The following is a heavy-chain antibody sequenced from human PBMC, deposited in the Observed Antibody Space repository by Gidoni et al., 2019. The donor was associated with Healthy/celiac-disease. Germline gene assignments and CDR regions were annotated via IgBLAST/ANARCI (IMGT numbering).Heavy chain of an antibody. CDR2: IRGSGGST. CDR1: GVTFSRDA. J-gene: IGHJ4*02. CDR3: AKDKMYYYDSSGYFDY. V-gene: IGHV3-23*01. D-gene: IGHD3-22*01. Sequence: EGQLWESGGGWVQPGGSLRRPCADSGVTFSRDAMSWVRQAPGKGLEWVSAIRGSGGSTSSAASVKGRFTISRDNSKNTLYLQMNSLRAEDTAVYYCAKDKMYYYDSSGYFDYWGQGTLVTVSS.